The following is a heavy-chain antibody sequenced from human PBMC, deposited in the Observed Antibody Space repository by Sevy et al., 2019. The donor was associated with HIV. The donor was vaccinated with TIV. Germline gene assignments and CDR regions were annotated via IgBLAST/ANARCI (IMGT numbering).Heavy chain of an antibody. CDR1: GGSISSGDYY. CDR2: IYYSGST. V-gene: IGHV4-30-4*01. J-gene: IGHJ4*02. Sequence: SETLSLTCTVSGGSISSGDYYWSWIRQPPGKGLEWIGYIYYSGSTYYNPSLKSPITISVDTSKNQFSLKLSSVTAADTAVYYCARVLNYDILTGYFQGGFDYWGQGTLVTVSS. D-gene: IGHD3-9*01. CDR3: ARVLNYDILTGYFQGGFDY.